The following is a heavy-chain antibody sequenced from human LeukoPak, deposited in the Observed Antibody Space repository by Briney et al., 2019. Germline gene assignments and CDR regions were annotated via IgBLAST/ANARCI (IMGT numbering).Heavy chain of an antibody. CDR1: GFTFSSYG. V-gene: IGHV3-33*01. D-gene: IGHD4-17*01. CDR2: IWYDGSNK. CDR3: ARDGTGYGDPLQH. J-gene: IGHJ1*01. Sequence: GGSLRLSCAASGFTFSSYGMHWVRQAPGKGLEWVAVIWYDGSNKYYADSVKGRFTISRDNSKNTLYLQMNSLRAEDTAVYYCARDGTGYGDPLQHWGQGTLVTVSS.